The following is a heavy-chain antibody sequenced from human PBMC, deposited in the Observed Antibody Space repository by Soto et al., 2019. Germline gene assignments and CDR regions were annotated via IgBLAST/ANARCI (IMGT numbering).Heavy chain of an antibody. J-gene: IGHJ1*01. CDR1: GYTFTSYD. CDR3: ARTPEGYSSGWFSGEYFQH. V-gene: IGHV1-8*01. Sequence: ASVKVSCKASGYTFTSYDINWVRQATGQGLEWMGWMNPNSGNTGYAQKFQGRVTMTRNTSISTAYMELSSLRSEDTAVYYCARTPEGYSSGWFSGEYFQHWGQGTLVTVSS. CDR2: MNPNSGNT. D-gene: IGHD6-19*01.